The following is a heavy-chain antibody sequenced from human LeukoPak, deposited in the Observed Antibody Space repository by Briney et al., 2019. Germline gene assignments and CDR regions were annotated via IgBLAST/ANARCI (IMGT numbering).Heavy chain of an antibody. V-gene: IGHV3-33*08. CDR2: TWYDGSNK. J-gene: IGHJ4*02. CDR3: ARAYYYDSSGRPFDY. Sequence: GGSLRLSCAASGFSFISYGMHWVRQAPGRGLEWVGVTWYDGSNKYYADSVKGRFTISRDNSKNTLYLQMNSLRAEDTAVYYCARAYYYDSSGRPFDYWGQGTLVTVSS. D-gene: IGHD3-22*01. CDR1: GFSFISYG.